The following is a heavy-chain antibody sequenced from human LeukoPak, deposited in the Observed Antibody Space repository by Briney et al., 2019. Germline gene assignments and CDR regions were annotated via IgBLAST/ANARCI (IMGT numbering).Heavy chain of an antibody. CDR3: AKERYMLDY. D-gene: IGHD1-14*01. CDR2: ISGSGDNT. Sequence: GGSLRLSCAASGFTFSSYAMSWVRQAPGKGLEWVSGISGSGDNTYYADSVKGRFTISRDNSKNTLYVQVNSLGTEDTAAYYCAKERYMLDYWGQGTLVTVSS. CDR1: GFTFSSYA. V-gene: IGHV3-23*01. J-gene: IGHJ4*02.